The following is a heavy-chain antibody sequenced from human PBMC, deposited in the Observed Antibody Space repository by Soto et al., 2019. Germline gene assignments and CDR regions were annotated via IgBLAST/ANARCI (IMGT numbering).Heavy chain of an antibody. D-gene: IGHD1-1*01. CDR1: GFSFSSNE. V-gene: IGHV3-23*01. CDR3: AKNAGTS. CDR2: ISGSGGST. J-gene: IGHJ5*02. Sequence: RLSCAASGFSFSSNEMTWVRQAPERGLEWVSTISGSGGSTYYADSVTGRFTISRDNSKNTMFLQMNSLRAEDTAIYYCAKNAGTSWGQGTLVTVSS.